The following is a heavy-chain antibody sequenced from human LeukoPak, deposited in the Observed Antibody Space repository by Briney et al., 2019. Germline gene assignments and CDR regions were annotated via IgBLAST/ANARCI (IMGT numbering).Heavy chain of an antibody. CDR3: ARAAVLRYFDWLSILDY. Sequence: ASVKVSCKASGYTFTSYYMHWVRQAPGQGLEWMGIINPSGGSTSYAQKFQGRVTMTRDMSTSTVYMELSSLRSEDTAVYYCARAAVLRYFDWLSILDYWGQGTLVTVSS. CDR1: GYTFTSYY. D-gene: IGHD3-9*01. V-gene: IGHV1-46*01. J-gene: IGHJ4*02. CDR2: INPSGGST.